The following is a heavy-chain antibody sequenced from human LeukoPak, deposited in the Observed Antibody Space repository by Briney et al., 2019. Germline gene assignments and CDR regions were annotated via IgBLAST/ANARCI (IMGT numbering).Heavy chain of an antibody. V-gene: IGHV4-38-2*01. D-gene: IGHD5-12*01. J-gene: IGHJ3*02. CDR2: IYHSGST. Sequence: SETLSPTCAVSGYSISSGYYWGWIRQPPGKGLEWIGSIYHSGSTYYNPPLKSRVTISVDTSKNQFSLKLSSVTAADTAVYYCAGLGGLRAFDIWGQGTMVTVSS. CDR1: GYSISSGYY. CDR3: AGLGGLRAFDI.